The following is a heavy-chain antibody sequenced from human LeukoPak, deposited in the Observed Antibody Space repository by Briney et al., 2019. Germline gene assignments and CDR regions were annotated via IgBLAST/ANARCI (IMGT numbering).Heavy chain of an antibody. CDR1: GFTFSASF. D-gene: IGHD1-26*01. J-gene: IGHJ4*02. Sequence: PGGSLRLSCAASGFTFSASFMHWVRPASGKGLEWVGRIRNKANSYATEYAASVKGRFTISRDDSKNTAYLQMNSLKTEDTAVYYCTRLGAVNDYWGQGTLVTVSS. CDR3: TRLGAVNDY. V-gene: IGHV3-73*01. CDR2: IRNKANSYAT.